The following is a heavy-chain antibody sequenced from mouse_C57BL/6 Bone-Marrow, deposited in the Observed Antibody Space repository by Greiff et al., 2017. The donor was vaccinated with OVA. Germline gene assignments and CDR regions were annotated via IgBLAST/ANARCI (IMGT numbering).Heavy chain of an antibody. V-gene: IGHV2-5*01. CDR2: IWRGGST. J-gene: IGHJ1*03. D-gene: IGHD1-1*01. Sequence: VHLVESGPGLVQPSQSLSITCTVSGFSLTSYGVHWVRQSPGKGLEWLGVIWRGGSTDYNAAFMSRLSITKDNSKSQVFFKMNSLQADDTAIYYCANIYGLYWYFDVWGTGTTVTVSS. CDR1: GFSLTSYG. CDR3: ANIYGLYWYFDV.